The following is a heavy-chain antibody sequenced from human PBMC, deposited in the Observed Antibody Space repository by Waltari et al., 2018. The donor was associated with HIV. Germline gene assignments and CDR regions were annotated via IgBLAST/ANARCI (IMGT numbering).Heavy chain of an antibody. V-gene: IGHV4-39*01. CDR2: IYYGGST. CDR3: ARHLRGHGFLAKLYYFDF. Sequence: QLQMQESGPGLVKPSETLSLTCSVPGGSISSSDSYWGWIRQSPGKGLEWIGNIYYGGSTYYNPSLQSRVTISVDTSKNQFSLRLNSVTAADTAVYFCARHLRGHGFLAKLYYFDFWGQGALVTVSS. J-gene: IGHJ4*02. CDR1: GGSISSSDSY. D-gene: IGHD3-3*01.